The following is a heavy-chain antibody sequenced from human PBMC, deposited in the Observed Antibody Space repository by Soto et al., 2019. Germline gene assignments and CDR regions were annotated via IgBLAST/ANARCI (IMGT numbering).Heavy chain of an antibody. CDR2: VYYSGST. Sequence: QLQLQESGPGLVKPSEALSLTCTVSGGSISSSSYYWGWIRQPPGKGLEWIGSVYYSGSTYYNPSLKTRVTISVDTSKNQFSLKLSTVTAADTAVYYCARHPLLTTLTPKTFDVWGQGTMVTVSS. V-gene: IGHV4-39*01. J-gene: IGHJ3*01. CDR3: ARHPLLTTLTPKTFDV. CDR1: GGSISSSSYY. D-gene: IGHD4-17*01.